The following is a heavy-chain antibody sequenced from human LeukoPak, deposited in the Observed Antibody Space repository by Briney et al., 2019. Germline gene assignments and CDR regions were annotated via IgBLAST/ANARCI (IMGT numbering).Heavy chain of an antibody. V-gene: IGHV3-23*01. CDR2: ISGSGGST. CDR3: AKGDTSGYYCNFDY. CDR1: GFTFSSYA. Sequence: GGSLRLSCAASGFTFSSYAMSWVRQAPGKGLEWGSGISGSGGSTYYADSVKGRFTMSRDNSKNTLYLQMNSLRAEDTAVYYCAKGDTSGYYCNFDYWGQGTLVTVSS. J-gene: IGHJ4*02. D-gene: IGHD3-22*01.